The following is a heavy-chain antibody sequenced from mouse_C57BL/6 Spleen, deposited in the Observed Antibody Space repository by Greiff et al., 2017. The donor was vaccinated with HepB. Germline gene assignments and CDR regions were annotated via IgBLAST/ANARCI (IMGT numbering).Heavy chain of an antibody. V-gene: IGHV1-5*01. CDR2: IYPGNSDT. Sequence: EVQLQQSGTVLARPGASVKMSCKTSGYTFTSYWMHWVKQRPGQGLEWIGAIYPGNSDTSYNQKFKGKAKLTAVTSSSTAYIELSSLTTEDAAVYYCTRRAPYYAMDYWGQGTSVTVSS. D-gene: IGHD3-3*01. J-gene: IGHJ4*01. CDR1: GYTFTSYW. CDR3: TRRAPYYAMDY.